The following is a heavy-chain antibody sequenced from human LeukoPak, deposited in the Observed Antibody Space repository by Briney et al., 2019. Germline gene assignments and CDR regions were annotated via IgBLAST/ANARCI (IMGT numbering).Heavy chain of an antibody. J-gene: IGHJ4*02. D-gene: IGHD3-10*01. CDR2: INHSGST. CDR3: ARGDPYSDEGVADY. V-gene: IGHV4-34*01. CDR1: GGSFSGYY. Sequence: PSETLSLTCAVYGGSFSGYYWSWIRQPPGKGLEWIGEINHSGSTNYNPSLKSRVTISVDTSKNQFSLKLSSVTAADTAVYYCARGDPYSDEGVADYWGQGTLVTVSS.